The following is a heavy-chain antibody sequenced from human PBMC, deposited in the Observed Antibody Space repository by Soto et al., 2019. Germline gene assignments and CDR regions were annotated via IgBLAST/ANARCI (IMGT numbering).Heavy chain of an antibody. Sequence: GGSLRLCCGTSGFTFGGYFRSWIRQARGKGPEWGANINQDGSKTTYVASVKGRFTISRDNAKNSLFLQMSSLGADDMAVYYCARDMGAENTPYNWFDPWGQGTLVTVSS. V-gene: IGHV3-7*01. CDR3: ARDMGAENTPYNWFDP. J-gene: IGHJ5*02. CDR2: INQDGSKT. CDR1: GFTFGGYF. D-gene: IGHD3-16*01.